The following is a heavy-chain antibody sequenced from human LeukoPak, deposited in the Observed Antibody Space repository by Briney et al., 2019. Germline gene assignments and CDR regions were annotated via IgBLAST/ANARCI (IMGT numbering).Heavy chain of an antibody. D-gene: IGHD3-10*01. CDR1: GFTFSIYA. CDR2: ISSSAGRK. V-gene: IGHV3-23*01. CDR3: AKGVLLWLGEAVYDY. J-gene: IGHJ4*02. Sequence: GGSLRLSCAASGFTFSIYAMRGVPESPGGGVEGVSPISSSAGRKYYADSVKGRLHISRDHSKNPLYLQLNSLRDDDKAVYYCAKGVLLWLGEAVYDYWGQGTLVTVSS.